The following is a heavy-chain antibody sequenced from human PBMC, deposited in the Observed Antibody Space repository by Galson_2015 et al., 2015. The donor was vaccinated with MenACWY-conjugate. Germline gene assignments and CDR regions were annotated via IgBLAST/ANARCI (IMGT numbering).Heavy chain of an antibody. D-gene: IGHD4-17*01. J-gene: IGHJ4*02. CDR2: SGNKYNLHTI. CDR1: GFALSAHY. Sequence: SLRLSCAASGFALSAHYMDWVRQAPGKGLEWVGRSGNKYNLHTIEYAASVKGRFTISRDASENSLYLLMNSLKIEDTAVYYCSRALPVNLKDVKFESRGEEYLVTVYS. V-gene: IGHV3-72*01. CDR3: SRALPVNLKDVKFES.